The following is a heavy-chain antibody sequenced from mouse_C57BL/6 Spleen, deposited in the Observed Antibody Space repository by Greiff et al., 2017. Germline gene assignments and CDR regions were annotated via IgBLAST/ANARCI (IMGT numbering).Heavy chain of an antibody. CDR3: AREGYYGSSSYYYAMDY. D-gene: IGHD1-1*01. V-gene: IGHV14-3*01. CDR1: GFNIKNTY. CDR2: IDPANGNT. J-gene: IGHJ4*01. Sequence: VQLQQSVAELVRPGASVKLSCTASGFNIKNTYMHWVKQRPEQGLEWIGRIDPANGNTKYAPKFQGKATITVDTSSNTAYLQLSSLTSEDTAIYYCAREGYYGSSSYYYAMDYWGQGTSVTVSS.